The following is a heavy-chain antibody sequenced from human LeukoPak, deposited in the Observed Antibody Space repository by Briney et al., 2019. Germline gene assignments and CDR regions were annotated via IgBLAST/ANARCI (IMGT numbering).Heavy chain of an antibody. J-gene: IGHJ4*02. CDR3: ARDHYDGVGGFDY. Sequence: PGGSLRLSCAASGFTFSNSALSWVRQAPGKGLEWVSDISGSGGSTYYADSAKGRFTISRDNSKNTLYLQMNSLRAEDTAVYYCARDHYDGVGGFDYWGQGTLVTVSS. V-gene: IGHV3-23*01. CDR2: ISGSGGST. D-gene: IGHD3-22*01. CDR1: GFTFSNSA.